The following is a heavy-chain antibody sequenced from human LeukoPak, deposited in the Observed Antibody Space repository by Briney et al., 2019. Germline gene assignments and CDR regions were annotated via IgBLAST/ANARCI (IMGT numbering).Heavy chain of an antibody. D-gene: IGHD6-19*01. Sequence: GASVKVSCKASGGTFTSYDINWVRQATGQGLEWMGWMNPNSGNTGYAQKFQGRVTITRNTSISTAYMELSSLRSEDTAVYYCARAVPSYSSGWYLWTTGGKDAFDIWGQGTMVTVSS. CDR2: MNPNSGNT. CDR1: GGTFTSYD. J-gene: IGHJ3*02. V-gene: IGHV1-8*03. CDR3: ARAVPSYSSGWYLWTTGGKDAFDI.